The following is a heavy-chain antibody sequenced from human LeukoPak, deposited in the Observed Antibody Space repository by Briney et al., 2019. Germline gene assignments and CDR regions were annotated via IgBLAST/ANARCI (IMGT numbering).Heavy chain of an antibody. D-gene: IGHD1-26*01. CDR1: GYTFTSHD. J-gene: IGHJ4*02. V-gene: IGHV1-8*03. Sequence: ASVKVSCKASGYTFTSHDINWVRQATGQGLEWMGWMNPNSGNTGYAQKFQGRVTITRNNSISTVYMELSSLRSEDTAVYYCARDEYAGAPFDYWGQGTLVTVSS. CDR3: ARDEYAGAPFDY. CDR2: MNPNSGNT.